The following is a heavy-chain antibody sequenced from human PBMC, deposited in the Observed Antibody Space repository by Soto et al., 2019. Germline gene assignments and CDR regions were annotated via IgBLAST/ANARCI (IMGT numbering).Heavy chain of an antibody. Sequence: QVQLVQSGAEVKKPGASVKVSCKASGYTFTGYDMHWVRQAPGQGLEWMGWISPNSGDTNYAQKVQGGVTMTRDTSISTAYMELSRLRSDDTAVYYCARTHCSSISCYVGSWDYWGQGTLVTVSS. J-gene: IGHJ4*02. CDR1: GYTFTGYD. D-gene: IGHD2-2*01. CDR3: ARTHCSSISCYVGSWDY. V-gene: IGHV1-2*02. CDR2: ISPNSGDT.